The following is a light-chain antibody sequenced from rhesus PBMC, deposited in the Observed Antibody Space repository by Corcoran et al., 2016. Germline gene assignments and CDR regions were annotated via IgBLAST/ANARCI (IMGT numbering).Light chain of an antibody. J-gene: IGKJ4*01. CDR3: QQESSWPLT. V-gene: IGKV3-35*01. Sequence: EIVMTQSPATLSLSPGERGTLSCRASLSVNSNLAWYQQKPGQAPRLLIYDSSNRAPGIPDRFSGSGSGTDFTLTISSLEPEDVVVYYCQQESSWPLTVGGGTKVEIK. CDR2: DSS. CDR1: LSVNSN.